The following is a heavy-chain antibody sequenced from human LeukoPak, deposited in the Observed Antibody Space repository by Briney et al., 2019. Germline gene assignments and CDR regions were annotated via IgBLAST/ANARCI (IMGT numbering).Heavy chain of an antibody. CDR3: ARGATLGAFDI. Sequence: ASVKVSCKASGYTFTSYGISWVRQAPGQGLEWMGWINAGNGNTKYSQKFQGRVTITRDTSASTAYMELSSLRSGDTAVYYCARGATLGAFDIWGQGTMVTVSS. J-gene: IGHJ3*02. D-gene: IGHD5-12*01. CDR2: INAGNGNT. CDR1: GYTFTSYG. V-gene: IGHV1-3*01.